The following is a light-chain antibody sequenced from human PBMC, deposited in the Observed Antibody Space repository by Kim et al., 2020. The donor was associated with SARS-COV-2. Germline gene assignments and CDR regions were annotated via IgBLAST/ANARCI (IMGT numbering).Light chain of an antibody. CDR3: KTWGSSTEV. V-gene: IGLV3-1*01. CDR2: QEG. CDR1: KLGNKY. Sequence: VSPGQTASIACAGDKLGNKYACWCQQKPGQAPVLVIYQEGKRPSGLAERVSGLNSRNTATLAICGTQTMDVTDYYSKTWGSSTEVFGNGTKVTVL. J-gene: IGLJ1*01.